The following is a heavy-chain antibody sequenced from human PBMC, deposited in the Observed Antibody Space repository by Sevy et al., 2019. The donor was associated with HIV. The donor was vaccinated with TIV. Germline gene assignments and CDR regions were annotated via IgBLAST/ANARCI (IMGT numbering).Heavy chain of an antibody. CDR1: GFTFSSYE. D-gene: IGHD4-17*01. J-gene: IGHJ4*02. Sequence: GGSLRLSCTASGFTFSSYEMNWVRQAPGKGLEWVSYISNSGSNIYYSDSVKGRFTISRDNAKNSLYLQMNSLRAEDTAVYYRARDLPPSATTVAHFDYWGRGTLVTVSS. V-gene: IGHV3-48*03. CDR3: ARDLPPSATTVAHFDY. CDR2: ISNSGSNI.